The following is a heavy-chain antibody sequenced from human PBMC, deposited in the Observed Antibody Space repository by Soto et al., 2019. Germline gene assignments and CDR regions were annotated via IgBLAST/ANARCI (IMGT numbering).Heavy chain of an antibody. CDR1: GGSVSSGSYY. CDR3: ARVEEQLVDY. CDR2: IYYSGST. D-gene: IGHD6-6*01. J-gene: IGHJ4*02. Sequence: SETLSLTCTVSGGSVSSGSYYWSWIRQPPGKGLEWIGYIYYSGSTNYNPSLKSRVTISVDTSKIQYSLKLSSVTAEDTAVYYCARVEEQLVDYWGQGTLVTVSS. V-gene: IGHV4-61*01.